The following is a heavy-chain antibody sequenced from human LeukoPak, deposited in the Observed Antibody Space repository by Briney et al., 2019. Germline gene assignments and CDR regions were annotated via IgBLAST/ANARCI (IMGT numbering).Heavy chain of an antibody. V-gene: IGHV4-38-2*02. Sequence: PSETLSLPCTVSGYSISSGYYWGWIRQPPGKGLEWIGSIYHSGSTYYNPSLKSRVTISVDTSKNQFSLKLSSVTAADTAVYYCARRSLQVTYYYDSSGYYGFDYWGQGTLVTVSS. CDR2: IYHSGST. CDR1: GYSISSGYY. J-gene: IGHJ4*02. CDR3: ARRSLQVTYYYDSSGYYGFDY. D-gene: IGHD3-22*01.